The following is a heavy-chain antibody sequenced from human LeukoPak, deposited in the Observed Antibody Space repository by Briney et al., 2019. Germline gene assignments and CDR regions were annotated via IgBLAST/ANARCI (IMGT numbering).Heavy chain of an antibody. Sequence: PGGSLRLSCAASGFTFSSYWMSWVRQAPGKGLEWVANIKQDGSEKYYVDSVKGRFTISRDNAKNSLYLQMNSLRAEDAAVYYCARDPLWFGGWYFDYWGQGTLVTVSS. CDR3: ARDPLWFGGWYFDY. CDR2: IKQDGSEK. D-gene: IGHD3-10*01. V-gene: IGHV3-7*03. J-gene: IGHJ4*02. CDR1: GFTFSSYW.